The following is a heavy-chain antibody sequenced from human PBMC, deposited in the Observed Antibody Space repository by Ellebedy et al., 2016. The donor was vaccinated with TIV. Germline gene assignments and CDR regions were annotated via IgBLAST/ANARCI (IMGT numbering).Heavy chain of an antibody. CDR1: GGSISSGSYY. CDR3: ARAVLSSGDYDYCSYYYMTS. V-gene: IGHV4-61*02. J-gene: IGHJ6*03. CDR2: IYRSGST. D-gene: IGHD3-22*01. Sequence: LRLSXTVSGGSISSGSYYWSWIRQPAGKGLEWIGRIYRSGSTNYNPSLKSRVTMSVDTSKNQFSLKLSSLTAADTAVYFCARAVLSSGDYDYCSYYYMTSGAKGPRSPSP.